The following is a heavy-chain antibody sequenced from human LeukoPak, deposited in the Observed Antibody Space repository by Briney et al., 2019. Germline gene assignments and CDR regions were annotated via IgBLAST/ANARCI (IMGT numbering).Heavy chain of an antibody. CDR2: ISWNSGSI. CDR3: AKDLYSSSSGSDY. V-gene: IGHV3-9*03. J-gene: IGHJ4*02. CDR1: GFTXXXYX. Sequence: GFTXXXYXXXWVRQXXGXGXXXXXGISWNSGSIGYADSVKGRFTISRDNAKNSLYLQMNSLRAEDMALYYCAKDLYSSSSGSDYWGQGTLVTVSS. D-gene: IGHD6-6*01.